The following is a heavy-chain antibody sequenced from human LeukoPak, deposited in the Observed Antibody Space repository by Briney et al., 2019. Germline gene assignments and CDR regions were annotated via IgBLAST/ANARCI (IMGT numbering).Heavy chain of an antibody. CDR1: GGSISSSTYY. V-gene: IGHV4-39*01. CDR3: ARQGPGSGGNSDAFDI. J-gene: IGHJ3*02. CDR2: IYYSGSS. Sequence: PSETLSLTCTVSGGSISSSTYYWGWIRQPPGKGLEWIGSIYYSGSSYYNPSLNSRVTISVDTSKNQFSLKSNSVTAADTAVYYCARQGPGSGGNSDAFDIWGQGTMVTVSS. D-gene: IGHD2-15*01.